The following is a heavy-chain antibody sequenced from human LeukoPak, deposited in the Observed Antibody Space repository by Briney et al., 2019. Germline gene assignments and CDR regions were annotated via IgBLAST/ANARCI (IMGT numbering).Heavy chain of an antibody. CDR3: ARDPSPSWIVVVTDYGMDV. D-gene: IGHD2-21*02. CDR2: INPNSGGT. CDR1: GYTFIDYY. J-gene: IGHJ6*02. Sequence: ASVKVSCKASGYTFIDYYIHWVRQAPGQGLEWMGWINPNSGGTNYAQKFQGRVTMTRDTSISTAYMELSRLRSDDTAVYYCARDPSPSWIVVVTDYGMDVWGQGTTVPVSS. V-gene: IGHV1-2*02.